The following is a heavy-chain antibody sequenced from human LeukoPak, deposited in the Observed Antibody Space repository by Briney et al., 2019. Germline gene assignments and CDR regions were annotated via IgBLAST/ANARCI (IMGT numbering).Heavy chain of an antibody. J-gene: IGHJ6*02. CDR1: GGSISHYY. CDR2: IHYTGTT. D-gene: IGHD4/OR15-4a*01. V-gene: IGHV4-59*01. CDR3: AREDPQTKVPEGMDV. Sequence: SETLSLTCTVSGGSISHYYWSWIRQPPGKGPEWIGYIHYTGTTNYNPSLKSRVTISVDTSKNQFSLKLNSVTAADTAVYYCAREDPQTKVPEGMDVWGQGTTVTVSS.